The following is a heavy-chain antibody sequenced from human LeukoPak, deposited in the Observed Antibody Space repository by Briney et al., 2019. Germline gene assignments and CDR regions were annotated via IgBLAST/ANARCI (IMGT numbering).Heavy chain of an antibody. V-gene: IGHV1-2*02. CDR3: AKDFGSITMIVVGDYYYMDV. J-gene: IGHJ6*03. CDR2: INPNIGGT. D-gene: IGHD3-22*01. Sequence: ASLKVSCKASVYTFTGYYMHWVRQAPGQGLEWMGWINPNIGGTNYAQKFQGRVTMTRDTSISTAYMELSRLRSDDTAVYYCAKDFGSITMIVVGDYYYMDVWGKGTTVTISS. CDR1: VYTFTGYY.